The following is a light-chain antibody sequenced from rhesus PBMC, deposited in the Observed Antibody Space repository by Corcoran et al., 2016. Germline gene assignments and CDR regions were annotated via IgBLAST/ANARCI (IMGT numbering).Light chain of an antibody. CDR2: YAS. V-gene: IGKV1S14*01. Sequence: DIQMTQSPSSLSASVGDTVTITCRASQGINNYLAWYQQIPGKAPKPLIYYASNLESGVPSRFSGSGVATDFTLTISSLRPEDCAINFWQHHKSYPVTFGQGTKVEIK. CDR3: QHHKSYPVT. CDR1: QGINNY. J-gene: IGKJ1*01.